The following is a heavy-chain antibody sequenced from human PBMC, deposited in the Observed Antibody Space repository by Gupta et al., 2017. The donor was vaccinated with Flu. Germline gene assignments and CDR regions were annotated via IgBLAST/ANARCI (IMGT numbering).Heavy chain of an antibody. Sequence: SDTYYWVWIRQPPGRGLEWIGGIKYSGQNFYNPSLRSRVTISVDTSKNQFSLKLTSMTNADTSLYYCARQSAGRGEWYFDLWGRGSLVTVSS. CDR2: IKYSGQN. V-gene: IGHV4-39*01. D-gene: IGHD3-10*01. CDR3: ARQSAGRGEWYFDL. J-gene: IGHJ2*01. CDR1: SDTYY.